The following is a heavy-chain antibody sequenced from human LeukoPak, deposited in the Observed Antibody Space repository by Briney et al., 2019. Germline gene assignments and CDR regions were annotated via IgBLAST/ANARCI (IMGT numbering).Heavy chain of an antibody. CDR1: GFTFSNYG. CDR2: IWYDGSNK. J-gene: IGHJ4*02. V-gene: IGHV3-33*01. CDR3: ARAGGGAIYYFDY. D-gene: IGHD3-10*01. Sequence: PGGSLRLSCAASGFTFSNYGMHWVRQAPGKGLEWVALIWYDGSNKYYADSVRGRFTISRDNSKNTLYLQMKSLRVEDTAVYYCARAGGGAIYYFDYWGQGTRATVSS.